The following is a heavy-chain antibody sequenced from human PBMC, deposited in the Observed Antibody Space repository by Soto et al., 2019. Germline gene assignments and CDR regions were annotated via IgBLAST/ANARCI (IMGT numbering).Heavy chain of an antibody. CDR3: AREYGDFGMDV. CDR2: IFYNGST. J-gene: IGHJ6*02. CDR1: GDSITTGPYY. Sequence: QVQLQESGPGLVKASQTLSLTCTVSGDSITTGPYYWRWIRQFPGKGLEWIGYIFYNGSTDYNPSLKRRLSISRDTSKNQISLRLSSVTAADTAIYYCAREYGDFGMDVWGQGTTVTVSS. D-gene: IGHD4-17*01. V-gene: IGHV4-31*03.